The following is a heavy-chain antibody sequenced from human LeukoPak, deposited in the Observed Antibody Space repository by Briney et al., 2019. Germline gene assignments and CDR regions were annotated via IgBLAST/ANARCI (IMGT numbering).Heavy chain of an antibody. Sequence: GESLKISCKASGYSFTSYWIGWVRQMPGKGLEWMGIIYPGDSDTRYSPSFQGQVTISADKSISTAYLQWSSLKASDTAMYYCARRFFGSWDAFDIWGQGTMVSMSS. CDR3: ARRFFGSWDAFDI. J-gene: IGHJ3*02. CDR1: GYSFTSYW. CDR2: IYPGDSDT. D-gene: IGHD3-3*01. V-gene: IGHV5-51*01.